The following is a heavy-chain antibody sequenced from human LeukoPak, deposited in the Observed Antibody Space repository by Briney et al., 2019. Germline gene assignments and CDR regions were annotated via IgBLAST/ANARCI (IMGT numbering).Heavy chain of an antibody. J-gene: IGHJ4*03. CDR1: GWSFSAYY. Sequence: NPSETLSLTCAVYGWSFSAYYWSWIRQSPGKGLEWIAEINHRGDTNYNPSVKSRVSISVDTSKTQFSLKVTSLTAADTAVYYCARGPTISETGYFDYWGQGTLVTVSS. D-gene: IGHD1-1*01. V-gene: IGHV4-34*01. CDR3: ARGPTISETGYFDY. CDR2: INHRGDT.